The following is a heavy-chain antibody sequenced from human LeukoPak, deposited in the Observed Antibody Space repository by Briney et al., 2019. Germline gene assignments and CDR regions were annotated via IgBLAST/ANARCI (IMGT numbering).Heavy chain of an antibody. CDR3: ARPSYYYGSGRDGTDV. CDR1: GYSFTSYW. CDR2: IYPGDSDT. Sequence: GESLKISCEGSGYSFTSYWIGWVRQMPGKGLEWMGIIYPGDSDTRYSPSFQGQVTISADKSISTAYLQWSSLKASDTAMYYCARPSYYYGSGRDGTDVWGQGTTVTVSS. J-gene: IGHJ6*02. V-gene: IGHV5-51*01. D-gene: IGHD3-10*01.